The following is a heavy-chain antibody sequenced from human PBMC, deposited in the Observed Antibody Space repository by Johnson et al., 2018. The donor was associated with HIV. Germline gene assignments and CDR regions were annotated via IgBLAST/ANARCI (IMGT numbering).Heavy chain of an antibody. CDR3: ARELGYCSGGSCHDAFDI. J-gene: IGHJ3*02. V-gene: IGHV3-53*01. CDR1: GFTVSTYH. D-gene: IGHD2-15*01. CDR2: IYDGGRT. Sequence: VQLVESGGGLIQPGGSLRLSCAASGFTVSTYHMSWVRQAPGKGLEWVSVIYDGGRTYYGDSVKGRFTISGDTSKNTLHLEMNSLRAEDTAMYYCARELGYCSGGSCHDAFDIWGQGTMVTVSS.